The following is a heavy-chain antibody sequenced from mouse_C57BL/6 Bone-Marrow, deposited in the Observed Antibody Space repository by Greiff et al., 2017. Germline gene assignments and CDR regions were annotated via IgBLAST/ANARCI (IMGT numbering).Heavy chain of an antibody. Sequence: QVQLQQSGAELVKPGASVKLSCKASGYTFTEYTIHWVKQRSGQGLEWIGWFYPGSGSIKYNEKFKDKATLTADKSSSTVYMELSSLTSEDSAVYFCARHEEGLRLRGYAMDNWGQGTSVTVSS. CDR3: ARHEEGLRLRGYAMDN. D-gene: IGHD3-2*02. CDR2: FYPGSGSI. V-gene: IGHV1-62-2*01. CDR1: GYTFTEYT. J-gene: IGHJ4*01.